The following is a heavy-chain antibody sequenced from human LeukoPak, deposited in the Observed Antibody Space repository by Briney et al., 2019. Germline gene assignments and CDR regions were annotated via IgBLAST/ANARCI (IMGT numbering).Heavy chain of an antibody. J-gene: IGHJ3*02. D-gene: IGHD3-10*01. Sequence: PGGSLRLSCAASGFTFSSYGMSWVRQAPGKGLEWVSAISGSGGSTYYADSVKGRFTISRDNSKNTLYLQMNSLRAEDTAVYYCAKRLFMVRGVAPGHDAFDIWGQGTMVTVSS. CDR1: GFTFSSYG. CDR2: ISGSGGST. CDR3: AKRLFMVRGVAPGHDAFDI. V-gene: IGHV3-23*01.